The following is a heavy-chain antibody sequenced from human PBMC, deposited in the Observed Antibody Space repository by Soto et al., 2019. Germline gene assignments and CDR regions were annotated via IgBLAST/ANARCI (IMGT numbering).Heavy chain of an antibody. CDR2: ISPDGSEE. CDR3: TRDLNHDTGP. D-gene: IGHD2-8*02. Sequence: EVQLVESGGGLVQPGGSLRLSCAASGFTFSGDWMTWVRQAPGKGLEGVANISPDGSEEYYVDSVKGQFTISRDNAKNSVYLQMNSLRGEDTALYYCTRDLNHDTGPWGQGTQVTVSS. V-gene: IGHV3-7*04. CDR1: GFTFSGDW. J-gene: IGHJ5*02.